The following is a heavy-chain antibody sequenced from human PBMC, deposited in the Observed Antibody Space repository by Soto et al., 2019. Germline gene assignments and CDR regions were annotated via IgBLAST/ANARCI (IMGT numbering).Heavy chain of an antibody. D-gene: IGHD1-26*01. Sequence: PGGSLRLSCTASGFPFDDYAMHWVRQAPGKGLEWVPGISWNSGSIGYADSVKGRFTISRDNAKNSLYLQMNSLRAEDTALYYCAKDLGSGSYSTLLDAFDIWGQGTMVTVSS. J-gene: IGHJ3*02. CDR2: ISWNSGSI. CDR1: GFPFDDYA. CDR3: AKDLGSGSYSTLLDAFDI. V-gene: IGHV3-9*01.